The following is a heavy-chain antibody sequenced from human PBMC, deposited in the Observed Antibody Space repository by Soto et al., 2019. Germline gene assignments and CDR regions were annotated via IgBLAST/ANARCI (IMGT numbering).Heavy chain of an antibody. CDR1: GFTFSTYG. J-gene: IGHJ6*03. CDR3: VRGAHIVVVDWYYYMDV. Sequence: QVQLVESGGGVVQPGRSLRLSCAASGFTFSTYGMHWVRQAPGKGLEWVAVIWFDGSNKSNADSVKGRFTISRDNSKNTLYLQMNSLRAEDTAVYYCVRGAHIVVVDWYYYMDVWGKGTTVTVSS. V-gene: IGHV3-33*01. D-gene: IGHD2-2*01. CDR2: IWFDGSNK.